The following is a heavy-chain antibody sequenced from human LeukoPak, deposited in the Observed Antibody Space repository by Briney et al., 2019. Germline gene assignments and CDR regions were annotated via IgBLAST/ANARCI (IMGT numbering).Heavy chain of an antibody. J-gene: IGHJ5*02. CDR2: INHSGST. CDR3: ARHSPWGFRGAMVSRFDP. D-gene: IGHD3-16*01. V-gene: IGHV4-34*01. CDR1: GGSFSGYY. Sequence: SETLSLTCAVYGGSFSGYYWSWIRQPPGKGLEWIGEINHSGSTNYNPSLKSRVTISVDTSKNQFSLKLSSVTAAGTAVYYCARHSPWGFRGAMVSRFDPWGQGTLVTVSS.